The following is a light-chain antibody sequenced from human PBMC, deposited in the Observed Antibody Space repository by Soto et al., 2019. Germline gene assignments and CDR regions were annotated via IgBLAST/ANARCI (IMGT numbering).Light chain of an antibody. CDR1: QSVSSN. Sequence: EIVLTQSPATLSVPPGESATLSCRASQSVSSNLAWYQQNPGQAPRLLIYAASTRATGIPARFSGGGSGTEFTLTISSLQSEDFAVYYCQHYYDWPQTFGQGTRVEIK. J-gene: IGKJ1*01. CDR2: AAS. CDR3: QHYYDWPQT. V-gene: IGKV3-15*01.